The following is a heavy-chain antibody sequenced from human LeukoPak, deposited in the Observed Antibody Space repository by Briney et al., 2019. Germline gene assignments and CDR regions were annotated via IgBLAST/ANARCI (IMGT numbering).Heavy chain of an antibody. J-gene: IGHJ4*02. CDR2: INHNAEMI. CDR3: ARDHDWAFDL. D-gene: IGHD3-9*01. V-gene: IGHV3-48*02. CDR1: GFPFGSYV. Sequence: GGSLRLSCEASGFPFGSYVMSWVRQAPGKGLEWIAYINHNAEMIFYPDFVKGRFSISRDNAENSLYLQMNALRYEDTAIYYCARDHDWAFDLWGQGTLVTVSS.